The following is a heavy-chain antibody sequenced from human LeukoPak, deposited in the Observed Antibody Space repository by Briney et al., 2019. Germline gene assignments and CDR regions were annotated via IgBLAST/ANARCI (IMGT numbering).Heavy chain of an antibody. D-gene: IGHD3-22*01. CDR1: GGSISSYY. J-gene: IGHJ2*01. CDR3: ARDRDSSGLRDFDL. V-gene: IGHV4-59*01. CDR2: IYYSGNT. Sequence: PSETLSLTCTVSGGSISSYYWSWIRQPPGKGREWIGYIYYSGNTNYNPSLKSRVSISIDTSKNQFSLQLSPVTAADTAVYYCARDRDSSGLRDFDLWGRGTLVTVSA.